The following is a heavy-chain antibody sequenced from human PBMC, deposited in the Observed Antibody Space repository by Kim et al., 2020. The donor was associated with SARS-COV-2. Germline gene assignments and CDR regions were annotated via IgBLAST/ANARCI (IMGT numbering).Heavy chain of an antibody. CDR3: ATARHKYGRWAH. CDR1: GFPFSSCA. V-gene: IGHV3-23*01. CDR2: INGYGSVT. Sequence: GGSLRLSCAASGFPFSSCAMSWVRLPPGKALEWVSYINGYGSVTEYADSARGRFTISRDNSKNMLFLEMNSLRAEDTAIYYCATARHKYGRWAHWGQGTL. D-gene: IGHD1-1*01. J-gene: IGHJ4*02.